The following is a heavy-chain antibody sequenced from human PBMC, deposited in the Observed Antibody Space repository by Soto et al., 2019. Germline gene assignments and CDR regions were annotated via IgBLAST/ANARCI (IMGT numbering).Heavy chain of an antibody. CDR1: GGSFSGYY. CDR3: ARGFRFCSGGSCYSGWFDP. J-gene: IGHJ5*02. Sequence: QVQLQQWGAGLLKPSETLSLTCVVYGGSFSGYYWSWIRQPPGKGLEWIGEINHSGSTNYNPALRSPFTRSVDTSKNQFSLKLSSVTAADTAVYYCARGFRFCSGGSCYSGWFDPWGQGTLVTVSS. V-gene: IGHV4-34*01. CDR2: INHSGST. D-gene: IGHD2-15*01.